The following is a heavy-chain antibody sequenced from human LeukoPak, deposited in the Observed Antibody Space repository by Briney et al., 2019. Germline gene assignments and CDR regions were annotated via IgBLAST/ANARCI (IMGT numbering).Heavy chain of an antibody. V-gene: IGHV1-2*02. CDR3: ARVSLRPIAAQLGY. CDR2: INPSSGGT. D-gene: IGHD6-13*01. CDR1: GYSFTGYY. J-gene: IGHJ4*02. Sequence: ASVKVSCKASGYSFTGYYMHWVRQAPGQGLEWMGWINPSSGGTNFAQKFQGRVTMTRDTSIRTTYMELSRLRSDDTAVYYCARVSLRPIAAQLGYWGQGTLVTVSS.